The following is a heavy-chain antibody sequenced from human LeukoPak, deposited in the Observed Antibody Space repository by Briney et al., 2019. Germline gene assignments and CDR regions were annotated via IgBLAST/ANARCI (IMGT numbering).Heavy chain of an antibody. CDR3: ARSFVCNYYDCARKERAFDI. V-gene: IGHV4-61*01. J-gene: IGHJ3*02. CDR2: IYYSGST. Sequence: PSETLSLTCTVSGGSVSSGSYYWSWIRQPPGKGLEWIGYIYYSGSTNYNPSLKSRVTISVDTSKNQFSLKLSSVTAADTAVYYCARSFVCNYYDCARKERAFDIWGQGTMVTVSS. D-gene: IGHD3-22*01. CDR1: GGSVSSGSYY.